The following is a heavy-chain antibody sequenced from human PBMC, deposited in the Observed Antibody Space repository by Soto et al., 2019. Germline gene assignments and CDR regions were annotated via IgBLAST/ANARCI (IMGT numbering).Heavy chain of an antibody. CDR3: AKSPARNWFDP. CDR2: ISSSGGST. V-gene: IGHV3-23*01. J-gene: IGHJ5*02. CDR1: GFTFSSYA. Sequence: GGSLRLSCAASGFTFSSYAMSWVRQAPGKGLEWASAISSSGGSTYYADSVKGRFTISRDNSKNTLYLQMNSLRAEDTAVYYCAKSPARNWFDPWGQGTLVTVSS.